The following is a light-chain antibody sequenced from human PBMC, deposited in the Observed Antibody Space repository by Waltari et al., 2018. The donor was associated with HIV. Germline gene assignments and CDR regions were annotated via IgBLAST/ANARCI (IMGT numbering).Light chain of an antibody. J-gene: IGLJ1*01. CDR3: CSYAGSSTFV. CDR2: DVS. CDR1: SSDVSNYNY. Sequence: QSALTQPASVSGSPGQSITISCTGTSSDVSNYNYVSWYQQHPGKAPNLMIYDVSKRPSGVSNRFSGSKSGNTASLTITGLQAEDEADYYCCSYAGSSTFVFGTGTKVTVL. V-gene: IGLV2-23*02.